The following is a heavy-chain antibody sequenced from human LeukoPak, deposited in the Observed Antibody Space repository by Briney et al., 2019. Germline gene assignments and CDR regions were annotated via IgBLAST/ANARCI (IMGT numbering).Heavy chain of an antibody. V-gene: IGHV4-59*01. Sequence: ETPSLTCTVSGGSISSYYWSWIRQPPGKGLEWIGYIYYSGSTNYNPSLKSRVTISVDTSKNQFSLKLSSVTAADTAVYYCARTVYGDYENNWFDPWGQGTLVTVSS. D-gene: IGHD4-17*01. CDR3: ARTVYGDYENNWFDP. J-gene: IGHJ5*02. CDR1: GGSISSYY. CDR2: IYYSGST.